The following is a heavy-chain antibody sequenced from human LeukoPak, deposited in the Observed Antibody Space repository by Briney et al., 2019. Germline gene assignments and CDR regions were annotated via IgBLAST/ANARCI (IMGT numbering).Heavy chain of an antibody. J-gene: IGHJ4*02. CDR3: ARYYSGWYYFDP. D-gene: IGHD6-19*01. V-gene: IGHV1-69*13. CDR1: GGTFSSYA. CDR2: IIPIFGTS. Sequence: GASVKVSCKASGGTFSSYAISWVRQAPGQGLEWMGGIIPIFGTSNYAQKFQGRVTITADESTSTAYMELSSLRSEDTAVYYCARYYSGWYYFDPWGQGTLVTVSS.